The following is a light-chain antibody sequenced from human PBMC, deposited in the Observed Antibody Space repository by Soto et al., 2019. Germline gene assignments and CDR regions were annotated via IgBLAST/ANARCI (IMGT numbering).Light chain of an antibody. CDR2: TTN. CDR1: NSNIGSDI. Sequence: QSALTQPPSASGTPGQRATISCCGSNSNIGSDIVNCYQLLPGAAPEVLINTTNQRPSGVPERFSGSKSGTSASLAISGLQSEDEANSSCATWDGGLSGPFVFGIGTKVTVL. V-gene: IGLV1-44*01. J-gene: IGLJ1*01. CDR3: ATWDGGLSGPFV.